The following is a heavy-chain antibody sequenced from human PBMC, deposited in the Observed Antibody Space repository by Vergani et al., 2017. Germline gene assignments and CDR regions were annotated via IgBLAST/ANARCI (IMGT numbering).Heavy chain of an antibody. V-gene: IGHV7-4-1*01. CDR3: ARVTELCYYDSSAWFDP. D-gene: IGHD3-22*01. CDR2: INTNTGNP. CDR1: GYTFTSYA. J-gene: IGHJ5*02. Sequence: QVQLVQSGSELKKPGASVKVSCKASGYTFTSYAMNWVRQAPGQGLEWMGWINTNTGNPTYAQGFTGRFVFSLDTSVSTAYLQICSLKAEDTAVYYCARVTELCYYDSSAWFDPWGQGTLVTVSS.